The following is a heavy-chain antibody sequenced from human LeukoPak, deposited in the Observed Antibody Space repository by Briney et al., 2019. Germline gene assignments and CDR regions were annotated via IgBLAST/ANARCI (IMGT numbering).Heavy chain of an antibody. V-gene: IGHV1-3*01. D-gene: IGHD3-10*01. CDR1: GYIFTSYA. Sequence: ASVKVSCKASGYIFTSYAMHWVRQAPGQRLEWMGWINAGNGNTKYSQKFQGRVTITADESTSTAYMELSSLRSEDTAVYYCARDADGSGSYYYYYGMDVWGQGTTVTVS. CDR3: ARDADGSGSYYYYYGMDV. J-gene: IGHJ6*02. CDR2: INAGNGNT.